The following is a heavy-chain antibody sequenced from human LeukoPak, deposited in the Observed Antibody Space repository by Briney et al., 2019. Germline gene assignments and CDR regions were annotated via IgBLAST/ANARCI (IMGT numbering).Heavy chain of an antibody. D-gene: IGHD2/OR15-2a*01. J-gene: IGHJ5*02. CDR2: IYYSGST. CDR3: ARHVRAGATQWFDP. CDR1: GGSISSSSYY. V-gene: IGHV4-39*01. Sequence: SETLSLTCTVSGGSISSSSYYWGWIRQPPGKGLEWIGSIYYSGSTYYNPSLKSRVTISVDTSKNQFSLKLSSVTAADTAVYYCARHVRAGATQWFDPWGQGTLVTVSS.